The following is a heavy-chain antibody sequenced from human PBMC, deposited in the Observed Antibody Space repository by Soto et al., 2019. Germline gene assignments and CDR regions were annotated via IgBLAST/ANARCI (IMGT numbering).Heavy chain of an antibody. J-gene: IGHJ4*02. D-gene: IGHD3-22*01. CDR3: ARGRRHYYDSSGYYYFDY. Sequence: QVQLVQSGAEVKKPGASVKVSCKASGYTFTSYDINWVRQATGQGLEWMGWMNPNSGNTGYAQKFQGRVTMTRNDSISTAYMELSSLRSEDTAVYYCARGRRHYYDSSGYYYFDYWGQGTLVTVSS. V-gene: IGHV1-8*01. CDR2: MNPNSGNT. CDR1: GYTFTSYD.